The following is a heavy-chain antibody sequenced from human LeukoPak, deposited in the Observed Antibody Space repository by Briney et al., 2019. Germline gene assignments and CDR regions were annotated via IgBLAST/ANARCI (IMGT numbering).Heavy chain of an antibody. J-gene: IGHJ4*02. V-gene: IGHV3-53*01. Sequence: GGSLRLSCAASGFTVSSNYMSWVRQAPGKGLEWVSVIYSGGTTHYADSVKGRFSISRDNSKNTLYLQMNSLRAEDTAVYYCAKDSSCSGGSCYRFFDNWGQGTRVTVSS. CDR3: AKDSSCSGGSCYRFFDN. CDR1: GFTVSSNY. CDR2: IYSGGTT. D-gene: IGHD2-15*01.